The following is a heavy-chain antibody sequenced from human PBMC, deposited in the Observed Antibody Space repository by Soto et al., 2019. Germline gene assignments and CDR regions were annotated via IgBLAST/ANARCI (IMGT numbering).Heavy chain of an antibody. D-gene: IGHD3-16*01. CDR3: AKGGGGTFDA. J-gene: IGHJ5*02. V-gene: IGHV3-23*01. CDR1: GFTFSSYA. Sequence: EVQLLESGGGLVQPGGSLRLSCAASGFTFSSYAMNWVRLVPGKGLDWVSTFSGEGGGSYYADSVKGRFIISRDNSKNTLYLQVNSLRVEDTAVYYCAKGGGGTFDAWGQGTLVTVSS. CDR2: FSGEGGGS.